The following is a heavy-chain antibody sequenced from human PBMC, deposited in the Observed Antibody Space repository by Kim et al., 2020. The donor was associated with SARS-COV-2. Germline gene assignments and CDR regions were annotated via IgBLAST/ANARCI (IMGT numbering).Heavy chain of an antibody. D-gene: IGHD3-10*01. Sequence: GGSLRLSCVASGFTLSSYALHWVRQAPGKGLEWVAVISYDGRHNYYADSVKGRFTISRDNSKNTLSLQMNSLRAEDTAVYHCARDPWSRLRGLIYAYYAMDVWGQGSTVTVSS. CDR1: GFTLSSYA. CDR3: ARDPWSRLRGLIYAYYAMDV. J-gene: IGHJ6*02. CDR2: ISYDGRHN. V-gene: IGHV3-30*04.